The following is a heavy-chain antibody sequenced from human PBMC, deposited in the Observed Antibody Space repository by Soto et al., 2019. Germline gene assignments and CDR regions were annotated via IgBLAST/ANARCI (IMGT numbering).Heavy chain of an antibody. CDR2: IYHSGYT. D-gene: IGHD4-17*01. CDR3: ARAHYGDYCYGMDV. CDR1: GGSISSGGYS. Sequence: QLQLQESGSGLVKPSQTLSLTCAVSGGSISSGGYSWSWIRQPPGKGLEWIGYIYHSGYTYCNPSLKSRATISVDRSKNQFSLKLSSMTAADTAVYYCARAHYGDYCYGMDVWGQGTTVTVSS. V-gene: IGHV4-30-2*01. J-gene: IGHJ6*02.